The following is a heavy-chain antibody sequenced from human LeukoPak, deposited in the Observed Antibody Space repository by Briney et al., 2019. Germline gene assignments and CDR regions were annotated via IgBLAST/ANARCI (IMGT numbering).Heavy chain of an antibody. CDR1: GGTFSSYA. V-gene: IGHV1-69*13. CDR3: ARSVAYCGGDCYFNWFDP. CDR2: IIPIFGTA. Sequence: SVKVSCKASGGTFSSYAISWVRQAPGQGLEWMGGIIPIFGTANYAQKFQGRVTITADESTSTAYMELSSLRSEDTAVYYCARSVAYCGGDCYFNWFDPWGQGALVTVSS. D-gene: IGHD2-21*02. J-gene: IGHJ5*02.